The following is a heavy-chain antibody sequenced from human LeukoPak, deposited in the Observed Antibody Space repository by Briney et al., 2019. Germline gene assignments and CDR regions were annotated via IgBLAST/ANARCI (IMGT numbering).Heavy chain of an antibody. Sequence: PGGSLRLSCAASGFTFHNSGMSWVRQAPGKGLEWVSAISGSGGSTYYADSVKGRFTISRDNSKNTLYLQMNSLRAEDTAVYYCARGTDDWLLPKYYFDYWGQGTLVTVSS. CDR3: ARGTDDWLLPKYYFDY. V-gene: IGHV3-23*01. J-gene: IGHJ4*02. CDR1: GFTFHNSG. D-gene: IGHD3-9*01. CDR2: ISGSGGST.